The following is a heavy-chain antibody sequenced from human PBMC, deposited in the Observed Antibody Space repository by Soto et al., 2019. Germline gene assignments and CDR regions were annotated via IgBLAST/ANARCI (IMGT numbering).Heavy chain of an antibody. CDR1: GFTFSSYA. J-gene: IGHJ5*02. CDR2: ISGSGGST. Sequence: EVQLLESGGGLVQPVGSLRLYCAASGFTFSSYAMSWVRHAPGKGLEWVSAISGSGGSTYYADSVKGRFTISRDNSKNTLYLQMNSLRAEDTAVYYRATSWVVAAEKRFDPWGQGTLVIVSS. V-gene: IGHV3-23*01. D-gene: IGHD2-15*01. CDR3: ATSWVVAAEKRFDP.